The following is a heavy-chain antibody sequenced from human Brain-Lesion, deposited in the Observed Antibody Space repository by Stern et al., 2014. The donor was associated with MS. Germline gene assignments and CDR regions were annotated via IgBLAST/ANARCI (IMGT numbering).Heavy chain of an antibody. CDR2: ISDSGSV. CDR3: ARGDIVVVPAARSFGSDYYYPGLDV. Sequence: QVQLQESGPGLVKPSEPLSLTCTVSGGSIINYYWTWIRQPPGKGLEWIGYISDSGSVAYNPSLTGRRSMSVETSTNQLSLRLSSVTAADTAVYFCARGDIVVVPAARSFGSDYYYPGLDVWGQGTTIAVS. CDR1: GGSIINYY. D-gene: IGHD2-2*01. V-gene: IGHV4-59*01. J-gene: IGHJ6*02.